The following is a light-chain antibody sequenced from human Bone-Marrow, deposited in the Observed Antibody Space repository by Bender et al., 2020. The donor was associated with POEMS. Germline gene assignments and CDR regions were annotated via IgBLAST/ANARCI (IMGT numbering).Light chain of an antibody. J-gene: IGLJ2*01. CDR2: VDSDGSH. CDR3: QTWGNGLPKI. Sequence: QLVVTQSPSASASLGASVKLTCTLSSGHNNYAIAWHQQQPDKGPRFLMKVDSDGSHTKGDGIPDRFSGSSSGAERYLTISSLQSEDEADYYCQTWGNGLPKIFGGGTKLTVL. CDR1: SGHNNYA. V-gene: IGLV4-69*01.